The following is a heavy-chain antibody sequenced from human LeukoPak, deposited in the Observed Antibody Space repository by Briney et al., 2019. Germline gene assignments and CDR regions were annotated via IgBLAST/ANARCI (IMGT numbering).Heavy chain of an antibody. V-gene: IGHV5-10-1*01. CDR2: IDPSDSYT. CDR1: GYSFTSYW. J-gene: IGHJ4*02. D-gene: IGHD5-12*01. CDR3: ARRGGDSGYEDYFDY. Sequence: PGESLNISCKGSGYSFTSYWISWVRQMPGKGLEWMGRIDPSDSYTNYSPSFQGHVTISADKSISTAYLQWSSLKASDTAMYYCARRGGDSGYEDYFDYWGQGTLVTVSS.